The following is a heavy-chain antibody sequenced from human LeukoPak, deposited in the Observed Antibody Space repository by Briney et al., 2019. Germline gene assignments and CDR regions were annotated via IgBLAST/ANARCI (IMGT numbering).Heavy chain of an antibody. CDR2: IYYSGST. CDR3: ARVPTVPDLYYNGMDV. Sequence: SETLSLTCTVSGGSISSYYWSWIRQPPGKGLEWIGYIYYSGSTNYNPSLKSRVTISVDTSKNQFSLKLSSVTAADTAVYYCARVPTVPDLYYNGMDVWGQGTTVTVSS. CDR1: GGSISSYY. J-gene: IGHJ6*02. D-gene: IGHD4-17*01. V-gene: IGHV4-59*01.